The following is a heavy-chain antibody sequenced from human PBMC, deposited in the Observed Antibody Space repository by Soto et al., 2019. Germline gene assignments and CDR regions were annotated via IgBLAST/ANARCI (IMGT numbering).Heavy chain of an antibody. D-gene: IGHD1-1*01. J-gene: IGHJ3*02. CDR3: ARVERGTATTVVDAFDI. CDR2: MSHSGGT. Sequence: QAQLQQWGAGLLKPSETLSLTCAVYGGFVSSGNYYWSWIRQPPGKGLEWIGEMSHSGGTHFNPSLQSRVTLSVDTSKNQFSLKMSSVTAADTALYYCARVERGTATTVVDAFDIWGPGTMVTVSS. V-gene: IGHV4-34*01. CDR1: GGFVSSGNYY.